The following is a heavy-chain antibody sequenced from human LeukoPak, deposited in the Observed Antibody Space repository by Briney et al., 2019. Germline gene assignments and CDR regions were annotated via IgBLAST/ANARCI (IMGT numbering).Heavy chain of an antibody. Sequence: GGSLRLSCAASGFTVSSNYMTWVRQAPGKGLEWVSLIYSAGGTYYTDSVKGRFAISRHSSKNTLYLQMNSLRGEDTAVYYCARFLGRITISGVVPYGMDVWGQGTTVTVSS. CDR3: ARFLGRITISGVVPYGMDV. J-gene: IGHJ6*02. D-gene: IGHD3-3*01. CDR2: IYSAGGT. V-gene: IGHV3-53*04. CDR1: GFTVSSNY.